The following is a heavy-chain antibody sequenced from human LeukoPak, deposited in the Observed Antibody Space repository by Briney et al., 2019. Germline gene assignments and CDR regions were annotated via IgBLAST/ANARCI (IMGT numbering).Heavy chain of an antibody. J-gene: IGHJ2*01. D-gene: IGHD3-10*01. CDR2: IHYLGST. V-gene: IGHV4-59*01. Sequence: SETLSLTCTVSGGSISSYYWSWIRQPPGKGLEWVGHIHYLGSTNYNPSLKSRVTISIDTSKNYFSLELNSVIAADTAVYYCARDRPGSYWYFDLWGRGTLVTVSS. CDR1: GGSISSYY. CDR3: ARDRPGSYWYFDL.